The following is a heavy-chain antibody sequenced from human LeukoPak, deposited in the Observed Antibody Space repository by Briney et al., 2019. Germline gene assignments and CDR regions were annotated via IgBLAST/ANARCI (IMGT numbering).Heavy chain of an antibody. V-gene: IGHV4-59*01. D-gene: IGHD3-3*01. CDR3: ARVSQQYDLWSGYQGFHFDY. Sequence: PSETLSLTCTVSGGSITNYYWSWIRQPPGKGLEWIGNIYYSGSTTYNPSLRSRVTISVHTSKNQFSLKLTSVTAADSAFYYCARVSQQYDLWSGYQGFHFDYWGQGTLVTVSS. J-gene: IGHJ4*02. CDR1: GGSITNYY. CDR2: IYYSGST.